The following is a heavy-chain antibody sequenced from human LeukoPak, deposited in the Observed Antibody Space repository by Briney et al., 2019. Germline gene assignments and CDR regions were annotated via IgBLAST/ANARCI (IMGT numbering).Heavy chain of an antibody. CDR2: ISAYNGNT. D-gene: IGHD3-9*01. CDR3: ARVDILTGYYHFDY. J-gene: IGHJ4*02. CDR1: GYTFSSYG. Sequence: GASVKVSCKASGYTFSSYGISGVRQAPGQGLEGMGWISAYNGNTNYVQKLRGSVTMTTDTSTSTAYMELRSLRSDDTVVYYCARVDILTGYYHFDYWGQGTLVTVSS. V-gene: IGHV1-18*04.